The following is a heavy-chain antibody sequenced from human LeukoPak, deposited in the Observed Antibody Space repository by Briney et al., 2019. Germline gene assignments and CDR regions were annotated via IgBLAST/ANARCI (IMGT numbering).Heavy chain of an antibody. CDR1: GGSISGYY. J-gene: IGHJ4*02. Sequence: SETLSLTCTVSGGSISGYYWSWIRQPPGKGLEWVGYISYSGSTNYNPSLKSRVTMSLDTSKNQFSLKLSSVTAADTALYYCARGLGPGGYADYWGQGTLVTVSS. D-gene: IGHD5-12*01. CDR3: ARGLGPGGYADY. CDR2: ISYSGST. V-gene: IGHV4-59*01.